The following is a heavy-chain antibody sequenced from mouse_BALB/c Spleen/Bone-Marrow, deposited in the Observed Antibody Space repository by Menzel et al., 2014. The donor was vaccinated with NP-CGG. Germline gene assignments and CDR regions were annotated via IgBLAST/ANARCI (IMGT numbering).Heavy chain of an antibody. CDR2: IDPYNGGT. V-gene: IGHV1S135*01. J-gene: IGHJ4*01. CDR3: ARSILGAMDY. Sequence: VHVKQSGPELVRPGASVKVSCKASGYAFTSYNMYWVKQSHGKSLEWIGYIDPYNGGTSYNQKFKGKATLTVDKSSSTAYMHLNSLTSEDPAVYYCARSILGAMDYWGQGTSVTVSS. D-gene: IGHD4-1*01. CDR1: GYAFTSYN.